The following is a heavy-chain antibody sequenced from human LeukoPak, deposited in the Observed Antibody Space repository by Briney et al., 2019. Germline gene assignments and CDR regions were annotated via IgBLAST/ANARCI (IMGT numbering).Heavy chain of an antibody. J-gene: IGHJ3*02. CDR3: TIESTAAPGSWAFDI. CDR2: IKGKTAGGRT. D-gene: IGHD6-13*01. Sequence: PGGSLRLSCAASGFTVRNNYMNWVRQAPGKGLEWVGRIKGKTAGGRTEYAAPVKDRITISRGDSKNTVYLEMNSLKIEDTALYYCTIESTAAPGSWAFDIWGQGTMVTVSS. V-gene: IGHV3-15*01. CDR1: GFTVRNNY.